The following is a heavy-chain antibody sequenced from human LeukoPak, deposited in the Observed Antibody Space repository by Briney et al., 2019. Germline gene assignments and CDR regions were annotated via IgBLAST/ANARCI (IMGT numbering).Heavy chain of an antibody. V-gene: IGHV1-69*13. J-gene: IGHJ4*02. CDR2: IIPIFGTA. CDR3: ARGGVCSGGSCYSIVKYYFDY. Sequence: GASVKVSCKASGYTFTSYDINWVRQAPGQGLEWMGGIIPIFGTANYAQKFQGRVTITADESTSTAYMELSSLRSEDTAVYYCARGGVCSGGSCYSIVKYYFDYWGQGTLVTVSS. D-gene: IGHD2-15*01. CDR1: GYTFTSYD.